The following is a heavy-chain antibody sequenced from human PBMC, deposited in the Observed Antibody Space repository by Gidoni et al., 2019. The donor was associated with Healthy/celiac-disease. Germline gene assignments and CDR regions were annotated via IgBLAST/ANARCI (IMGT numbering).Heavy chain of an antibody. D-gene: IGHD6-6*01. CDR1: GFTFSSYG. V-gene: IGHV3-33*01. J-gene: IGHJ3*02. CDR3: ARSGIAARPGAFDI. CDR2: IWYDVGNK. Sequence: QVQLVESGGGVVQPGRSLRLSCAASGFTFSSYGMPWVRQAPGKGLGWVAVIWYDVGNKYYADSVKGRFTISIDNSKNTLYLQMNSLRAEDTAVYYCARSGIAARPGAFDIWGQGTMVTVSS.